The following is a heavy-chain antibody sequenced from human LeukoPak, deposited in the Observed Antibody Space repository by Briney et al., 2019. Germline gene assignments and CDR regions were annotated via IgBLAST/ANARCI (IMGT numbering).Heavy chain of an antibody. D-gene: IGHD4-17*01. CDR1: GVSISNYY. CDR3: ARGEDGDYYFQH. V-gene: IGHV4-34*01. CDR2: INHSGSS. Sequence: SETLSLTCTVSGVSISNYYWTWIRQPPGKGLEWIGEINHSGSSNYNPSLKSRVTISVDTSKNQFSLKLSSVTAADTAVYYCARGEDGDYYFQHWGQGTLVTVSS. J-gene: IGHJ1*01.